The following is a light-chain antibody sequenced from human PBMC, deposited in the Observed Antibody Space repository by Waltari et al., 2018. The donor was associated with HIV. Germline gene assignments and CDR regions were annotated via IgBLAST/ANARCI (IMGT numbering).Light chain of an antibody. J-gene: IGLJ1*01. CDR3: CSYTSTTAFDV. CDR1: SSDIGGYNY. V-gene: IGLV2-14*01. Sequence: QSALTQPASVSGSPGQSVTISCTGTSSDIGGYNYVSWYQQHPGKAPKLIISEVSNRPSGVSDRFSGSKSGKTASLTISGLQAEDEADYYCCSYTSTTAFDVFGTGTRVSVL. CDR2: EVS.